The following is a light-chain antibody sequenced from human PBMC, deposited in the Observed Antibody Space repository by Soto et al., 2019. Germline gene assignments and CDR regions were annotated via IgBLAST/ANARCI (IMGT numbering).Light chain of an antibody. CDR3: VQNYSFPFT. V-gene: IGKV1-6*01. J-gene: IGKJ3*01. CDR1: QDIRNA. Sequence: ATPMTQSPSSLSASVGDRVTISCRASQDIRNALGWYQQKSGEAPNLLIFGASTLQVGVPSRFSGSGSGTHFSLTISSLQPEDFATYYCVQNYSFPFTVGPGTKVDVK. CDR2: GAS.